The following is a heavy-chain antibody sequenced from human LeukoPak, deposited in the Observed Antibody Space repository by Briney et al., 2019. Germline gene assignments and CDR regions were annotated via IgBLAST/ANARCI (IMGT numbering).Heavy chain of an antibody. Sequence: ASVKVSCKVSGYTLTELSMHWVRQAPGKGLEWMGGFDPEDGETIYAQKFQGRVTMTEDTSTDTAYMELSGLRSEDTAVYYCATLLQGDSSGYYFDYWGQGTLVTVSS. CDR2: FDPEDGET. D-gene: IGHD3-22*01. CDR3: ATLLQGDSSGYYFDY. V-gene: IGHV1-24*01. CDR1: GYTLTELS. J-gene: IGHJ4*02.